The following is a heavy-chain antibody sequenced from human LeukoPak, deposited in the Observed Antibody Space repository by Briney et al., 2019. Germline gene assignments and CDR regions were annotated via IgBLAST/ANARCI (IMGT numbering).Heavy chain of an antibody. CDR3: ARHSSSWRTVDY. V-gene: IGHV4-59*08. J-gene: IGHJ4*02. Sequence: PSETLSLTCTVSGDSISSYYWSWIRQPPGKGLEWIGYIFYSGSTNYNPSLKSRVTISVDTSKNQFSLKLSSVTAADTAVYYCARHSSSWRTVDYWGQGTLVTVSS. CDR1: GDSISSYY. D-gene: IGHD6-13*01. CDR2: IFYSGST.